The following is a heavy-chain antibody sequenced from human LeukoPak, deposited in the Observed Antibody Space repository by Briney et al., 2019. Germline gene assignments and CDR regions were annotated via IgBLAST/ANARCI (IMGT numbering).Heavy chain of an antibody. Sequence: PSETLSLTCTVSGGSITSGDYYWSWLRQPPGKGLEWIGYIYYTGSTYYNPSLKSRVTISVDTSKNQFSLKLSSVSAADTAVYYCARDPHGGGLGDGFDIWGQGTRVSVSS. CDR2: IYYTGST. CDR3: ARDPHGGGLGDGFDI. D-gene: IGHD3-16*01. J-gene: IGHJ3*02. CDR1: GGSITSGDYY. V-gene: IGHV4-30-4*02.